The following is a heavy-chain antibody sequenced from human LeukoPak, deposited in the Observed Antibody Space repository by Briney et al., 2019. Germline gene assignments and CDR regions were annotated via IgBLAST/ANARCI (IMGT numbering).Heavy chain of an antibody. Sequence: SVKVSCKASGGTFSSYTISWVRQAPGQGLEWMGGIIPLFGTPDYAQKFQDRLTITADKSTSTAYMELRSLRSDDTAVYYCARGGVAVVVAATIDWFDPWGQGTLVTVSS. CDR3: ARGGVAVVVAATIDWFDP. D-gene: IGHD2-15*01. J-gene: IGHJ5*02. CDR2: IIPLFGTP. V-gene: IGHV1-69*06. CDR1: GGTFSSYT.